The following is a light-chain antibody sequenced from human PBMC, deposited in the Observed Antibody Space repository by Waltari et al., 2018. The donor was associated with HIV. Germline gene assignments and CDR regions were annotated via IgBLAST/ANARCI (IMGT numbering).Light chain of an antibody. V-gene: IGLV2-11*01. Sequence: QSALTQPRSVSGSPGQSVTISCTGTSRDVGAYNYVPWYQQHPGKAPKVIISDVSKRPPGVPDRFSGSKSGNTASLTISGLQAEDEADYYCCSYAGSYTRVFGGGTKLTVL. CDR1: SRDVGAYNY. CDR3: CSYAGSYTRV. CDR2: DVS. J-gene: IGLJ3*02.